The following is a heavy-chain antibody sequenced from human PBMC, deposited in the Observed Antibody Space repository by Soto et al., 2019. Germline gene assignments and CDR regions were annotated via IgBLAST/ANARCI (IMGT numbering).Heavy chain of an antibody. J-gene: IGHJ6*02. D-gene: IGHD3-3*01. CDR3: AKDQRGYYDFWSGYYYYYGMDV. CDR1: GFTFSSYG. CDR2: ISYDGSNK. V-gene: IGHV3-30*18. Sequence: GSLRLSCAASGFTFSSYGMHWVRQAPGKGLEWVAVISYDGSNKYYADSVKGRFTISRDNSKNTLYLQMNSLRAEDTAVYYCAKDQRGYYDFWSGYYYYYGMDVWGQGTTVTVSS.